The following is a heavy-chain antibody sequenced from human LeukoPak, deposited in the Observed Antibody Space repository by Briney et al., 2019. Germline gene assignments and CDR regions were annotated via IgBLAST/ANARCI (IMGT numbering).Heavy chain of an antibody. D-gene: IGHD5-24*01. CDR2: INQGESMI. V-gene: IGHV3-7*01. CDR3: ARLLRDVTIYDF. Sequence: GGSLRLSCAASGFRFSRYWMSWVRQAPGKGLEWVASINQGESMIWYVDSVKGRFTISRDNANNLLFLQMNYMRVEDTAVYYCARLLRDVTIYDFWGHGDLVTVSS. J-gene: IGHJ4*03. CDR1: GFRFSRYW.